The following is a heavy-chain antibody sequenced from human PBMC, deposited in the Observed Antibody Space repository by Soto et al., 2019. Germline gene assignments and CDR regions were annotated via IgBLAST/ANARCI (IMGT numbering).Heavy chain of an antibody. CDR1: GFTFTSSA. CDR3: ATEGVGATGGYYYYGMDV. J-gene: IGHJ6*02. CDR2: IVVGSGNT. V-gene: IGHV1-58*01. D-gene: IGHD1-26*01. Sequence: SVKVSCKASGFTFTSSAVQWVRQARGQRLEWIGWIVVGSGNTNYAQKFQERVTITRDMSTSTAYMELSSLRSEDTAVYYCATEGVGATGGYYYYGMDVWGQGTTVTVSS.